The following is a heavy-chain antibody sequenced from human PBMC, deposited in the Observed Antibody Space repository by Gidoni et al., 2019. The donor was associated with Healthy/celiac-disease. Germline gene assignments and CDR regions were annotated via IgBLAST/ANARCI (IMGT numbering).Heavy chain of an antibody. CDR3: ARQCSSTSCYYYYYGMDV. Sequence: QLQLQESGPGLVKPSKTLSLTCTVSGGSISSSSYYWGWIRQPPGKGLEWIGSIYYSGSTYYNPSLKSRVTISVDTSKNQFSLKLSSVTAADTAVYYCARQCSSTSCYYYYYGMDVWGQGTTVTVSS. V-gene: IGHV4-39*01. CDR2: IYYSGST. D-gene: IGHD2-2*01. J-gene: IGHJ6*02. CDR1: GGSISSSSYY.